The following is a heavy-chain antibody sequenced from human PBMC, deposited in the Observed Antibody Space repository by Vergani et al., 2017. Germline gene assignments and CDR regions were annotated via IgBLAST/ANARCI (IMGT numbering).Heavy chain of an antibody. CDR2: IQFDGSNQ. D-gene: IGHD3-16*01. Sequence: QVQLVESGGGVVQRGGSLRLSCATSGFTLSNYYMQWIRQGPGKGPEFVAFIQFDGSNQYYADSVKGRFTLSRDFSKNTLYLQMNSLRTDDTATYYCAKHFRGWGIDYWGQGTQVIVSS. V-gene: IGHV3-30*02. J-gene: IGHJ4*02. CDR1: GFTLSNYY. CDR3: AKHFRGWGIDY.